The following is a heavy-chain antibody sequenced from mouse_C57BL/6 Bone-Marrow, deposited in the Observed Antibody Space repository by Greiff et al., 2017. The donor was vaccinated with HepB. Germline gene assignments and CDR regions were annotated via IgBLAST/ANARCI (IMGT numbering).Heavy chain of an antibody. J-gene: IGHJ4*01. D-gene: IGHD2-3*01. CDR3: ARGGGRLLRERYYYAKDY. V-gene: IGHV1-72*01. CDR2: IDPNSGGT. Sequence: QVQLQQPGAELVKPGASVKLSCKASGYTFTSYWMHWVKQRPGRGLEWIGRIDPNSGGTKYNEKFKSKATLTVDKPSSTAYMQRSSLTSEDSAVYYCARGGGRLLRERYYYAKDYWGQGTSVTVSS. CDR1: GYTFTSYW.